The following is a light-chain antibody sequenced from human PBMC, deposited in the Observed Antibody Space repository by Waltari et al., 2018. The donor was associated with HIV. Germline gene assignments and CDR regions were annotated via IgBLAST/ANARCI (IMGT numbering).Light chain of an antibody. CDR2: DVT. CDR1: SSDVGDYNY. V-gene: IGLV2-11*01. Sequence: QSALTQPRSVSGSPGQSVTISCTGTSSDVGDYNYVSWYQQHPGKAPKAMIYDVTKRPSGLPDRFAGSKSGNTASLTISGLQAEDEADYYCCSYTGTYTLLFGGGTKLTVL. CDR3: CSYTGTYTLL. J-gene: IGLJ3*02.